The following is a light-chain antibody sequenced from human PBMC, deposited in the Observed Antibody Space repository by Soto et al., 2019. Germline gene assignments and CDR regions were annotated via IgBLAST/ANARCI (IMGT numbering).Light chain of an antibody. Sequence: QSVLTQPASVSGSPGQSITISCTGTSSDVGGYYYVSWYQQHPGKAPKLLIYDVTYRASGVSYRFSGSKSGNTASLTISVFEAEDEADYYCSSYAYTSTHWVFGTGTKVTVL. CDR1: SSDVGGYYY. V-gene: IGLV2-14*01. CDR3: SSYAYTSTHWV. J-gene: IGLJ1*01. CDR2: DVT.